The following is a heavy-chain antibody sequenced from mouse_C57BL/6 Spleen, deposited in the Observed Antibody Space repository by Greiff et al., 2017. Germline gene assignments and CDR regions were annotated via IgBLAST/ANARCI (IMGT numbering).Heavy chain of an antibody. J-gene: IGHJ4*01. Sequence: EVQGVQSGGGLVQPGGSLKLSCAASGFTFSDYYMYWVRQTPEKRLEWVAYISNGGGSTYYPDTVKGRCTISRDNAKNTLYLQMSRLKSEDTALYYCARHGGDYGDYAMDYWGQGTSVTVSS. CDR1: GFTFSDYY. V-gene: IGHV5-12*01. CDR3: ARHGGDYGDYAMDY. CDR2: ISNGGGST. D-gene: IGHD2-4*01.